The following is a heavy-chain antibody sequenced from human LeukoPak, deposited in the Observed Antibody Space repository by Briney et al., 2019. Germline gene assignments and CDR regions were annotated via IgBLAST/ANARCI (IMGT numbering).Heavy chain of an antibody. CDR1: GGSISSSSYY. D-gene: IGHD6-13*01. CDR2: IYYSGST. J-gene: IGHJ4*02. CDR3: ARVWEQQLVYDY. V-gene: IGHV4-39*07. Sequence: SETLSLTCTVSGGSISSSSYYWGWIRQPPGKGLEWIGSIYYSGSTYYNPSLKSRVTISVDTSKNQFSLKLSSVTAADTAVYYCARVWEQQLVYDYWGQGTLVTVSS.